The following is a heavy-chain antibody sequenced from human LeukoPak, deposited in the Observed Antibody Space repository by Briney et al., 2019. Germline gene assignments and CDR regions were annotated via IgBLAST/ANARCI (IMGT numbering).Heavy chain of an antibody. CDR2: IWYDGSNK. Sequence: PGRSLRLSCAAFGFTFSSYGMHWVRQAPGKGLEWVAVIWYDGSNKYYADSVKGRFTISRDNSKNTLYLQMNSLRAEDTAVYYCARGSQDSAYYFDYWGQGTLVTVSS. V-gene: IGHV3-33*01. D-gene: IGHD3/OR15-3a*01. CDR3: ARGSQDSAYYFDY. J-gene: IGHJ4*02. CDR1: GFTFSSYG.